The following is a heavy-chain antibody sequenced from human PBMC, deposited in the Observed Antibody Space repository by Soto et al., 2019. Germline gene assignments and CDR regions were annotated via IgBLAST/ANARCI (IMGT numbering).Heavy chain of an antibody. J-gene: IGHJ4*02. V-gene: IGHV4-30-4*01. CDR2: VFYSGAT. CDR3: ARAGFSYGHLLF. CDR1: GGPIKTGDYY. D-gene: IGHD3-10*01. Sequence: PSETLSLTCNVSGGPIKTGDYYWNWIRQPPGKGLEWIGYVFYSGATNYSPSLKSRAAISMDTSKNQFSLSLTSVTAADTAVYFCARAGFSYGHLLFWGQGIRVIGSS.